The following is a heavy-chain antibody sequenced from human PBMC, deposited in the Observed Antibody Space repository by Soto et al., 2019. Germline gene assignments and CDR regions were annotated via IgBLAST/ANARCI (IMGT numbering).Heavy chain of an antibody. J-gene: IGHJ4*02. D-gene: IGHD6-19*01. CDR3: SVAVAGPTAIGY. Sequence: GGSLRLSCAASGFTFSSYWMHWVRQAPGKGLVWVSRINSDGSSTSYADSVKGRFTISRDNAKNTLYLQMNSLRAEDTAVYYCSVAVAGPTAIGYWGQGTLVPVSS. CDR2: INSDGSST. CDR1: GFTFSSYW. V-gene: IGHV3-74*01.